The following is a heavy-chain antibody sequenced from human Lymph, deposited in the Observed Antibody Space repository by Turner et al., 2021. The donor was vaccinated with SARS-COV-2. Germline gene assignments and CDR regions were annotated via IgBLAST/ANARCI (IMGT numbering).Heavy chain of an antibody. V-gene: IGHV1-2*02. D-gene: IGHD3-22*01. CDR3: ARGGLYYYDSSAYYNDAFDI. Sequence: QVQLVQSGAEVKKPGASVKFSCKASGYTFTDSYMHGVRQAPGQGLEWMGWINPNSGGTDYAQKFQGRVTVTRDASFNTAYMELTRLRSDDTAVYYCARGGLYYYDSSAYYNDAFDIWGQGTMVTVSS. CDR1: GYTFTDSY. J-gene: IGHJ3*02. CDR2: INPNSGGT.